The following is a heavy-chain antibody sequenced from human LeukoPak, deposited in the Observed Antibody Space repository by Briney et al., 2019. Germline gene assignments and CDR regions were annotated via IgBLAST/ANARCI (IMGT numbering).Heavy chain of an antibody. V-gene: IGHV3-23*01. CDR1: GFTFSRFG. CDR2: ISGRGGTNT. D-gene: IGHD6-6*01. CDR3: ARESGIAARTENNYYYYYMDV. Sequence: GGSLRLSCAASGFTFSRFGMNWVRQAPGKGLEWVSAISGRGGTNTYYGDSVKGRFTISRDNAKNSLYLQMNSLRAEDTAVYYCARESGIAARTENNYYYYYMDVWGKGTTVTVSS. J-gene: IGHJ6*03.